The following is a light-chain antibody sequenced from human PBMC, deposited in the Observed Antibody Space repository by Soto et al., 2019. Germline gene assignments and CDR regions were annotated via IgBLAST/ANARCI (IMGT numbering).Light chain of an antibody. CDR3: QQSNSFPLT. CDR2: AAS. Sequence: DIQMTQSPSSVSASVGDRVTITCRASQGIISRLAWYQQKTGKAPNLLIYAASSLQSGVPSRYSGSGSQSDSTLTIGSLQPEDFATHYCQQSNSFPLTYCGGTKGEIK. V-gene: IGKV1-12*01. CDR1: QGIISR. J-gene: IGKJ4*01.